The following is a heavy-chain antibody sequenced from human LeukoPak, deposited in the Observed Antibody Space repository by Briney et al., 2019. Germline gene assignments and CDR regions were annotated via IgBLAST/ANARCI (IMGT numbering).Heavy chain of an antibody. J-gene: IGHJ4*02. Sequence: ASVKVSCKASGYTFTSYDINWVRQATGQGLEWMGWMNPNSGNTGYAQKFQGRVTMTRNTSISTAYMELSSLRPEDTAVYYCARGTVVGAITPFGYWGQGTLVTVSS. CDR3: ARGTVVGAITPFGY. V-gene: IGHV1-8*01. CDR2: MNPNSGNT. D-gene: IGHD1-26*01. CDR1: GYTFTSYD.